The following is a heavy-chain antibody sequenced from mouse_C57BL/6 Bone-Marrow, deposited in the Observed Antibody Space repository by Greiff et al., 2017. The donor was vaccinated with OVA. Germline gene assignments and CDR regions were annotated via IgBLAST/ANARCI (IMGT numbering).Heavy chain of an antibody. J-gene: IGHJ3*01. V-gene: IGHV6-6*01. CDR3: TRSGNYEDPAWFAY. CDR1: GFTFSDAW. D-gene: IGHD2-1*01. CDR2: IRNKANNHAT. Sequence: EVKVEESGGGLVQPGGSMKLSCAASGFTFSDAWMDWVRQSPEKGLEWVAEIRNKANNHATYYAESVKGRFTISRDDSKSSVYLQMNSLRAEDTGIYYCTRSGNYEDPAWFAYWGQGTLVTVSA.